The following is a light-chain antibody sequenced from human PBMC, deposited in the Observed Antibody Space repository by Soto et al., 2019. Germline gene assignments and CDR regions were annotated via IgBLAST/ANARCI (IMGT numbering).Light chain of an antibody. V-gene: IGKV3-20*01. Sequence: EIVLTQSPGTLSLSPGERATLSCRASQSVSSSYLAWYQQKPGQAPRLLIYGASNRATGIPDRFSGSGSGTDFTLTISRLEPEDFAVYYCQQYDSSSYTFGQGTTLEIK. J-gene: IGKJ2*01. CDR3: QQYDSSSYT. CDR1: QSVSSSY. CDR2: GAS.